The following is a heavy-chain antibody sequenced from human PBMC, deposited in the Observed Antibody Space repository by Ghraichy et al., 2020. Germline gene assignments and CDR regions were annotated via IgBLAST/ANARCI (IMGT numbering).Heavy chain of an antibody. Sequence: GSLSLTCTVSGGSISSYYWSWVRQPPGKGLEWIGYIYYSGTTNYNPSLKSRVTMSVDTSKNQFSLNLSSVTAADTAVYYCARVGMSTYWYFDLWGRGTLVTVSS. CDR3: ARVGMSTYWYFDL. CDR1: GGSISSYY. D-gene: IGHD7-27*01. CDR2: IYYSGTT. V-gene: IGHV4-59*13. J-gene: IGHJ2*01.